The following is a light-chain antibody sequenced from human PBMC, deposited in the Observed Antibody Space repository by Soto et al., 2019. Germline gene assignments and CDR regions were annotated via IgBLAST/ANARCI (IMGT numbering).Light chain of an antibody. V-gene: IGKV1-39*01. CDR2: GTS. CDR3: QHYKMYSPWT. CDR1: QSIANF. J-gene: IGKJ1*01. Sequence: DIQMTQSPSSLSASVGDRVTITCRASQSIANFLNWYQQKPGKAPKLVIYGTSTLQSGVPSRFSGSGSGTDFTLTISSLQPDDFATYYCQHYKMYSPWTFGQGTKVDIK.